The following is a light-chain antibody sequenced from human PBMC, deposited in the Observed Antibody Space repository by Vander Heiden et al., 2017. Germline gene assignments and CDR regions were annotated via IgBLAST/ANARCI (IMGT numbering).Light chain of an antibody. J-gene: IGLJ2*01. V-gene: IGLV1-44*01. CDR2: SIN. Sequence: QSVLTQPPSASGTPGQRVTISCSGSNSNIGSNTVNWYQQLPGRAPKLLIYSINRRPSGVPDRFSGSRSGTSASLVISGLQSEDEADYYCATWDGSMNAVVFGGGTKVTVL. CDR3: ATWDGSMNAVV. CDR1: NSNIGSNT.